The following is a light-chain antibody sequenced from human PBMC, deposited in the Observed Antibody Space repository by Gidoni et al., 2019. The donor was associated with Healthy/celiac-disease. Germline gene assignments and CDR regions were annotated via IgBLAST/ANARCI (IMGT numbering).Light chain of an antibody. V-gene: IGKV3-20*01. CDR2: GAS. CDR3: QQYGSSPEWT. Sequence: EIVLTQSPGTLSLSQGERATLSCRASQSVSSSYFAWYQQKPGQAPRLLNYGASSRATGIPDRFSGSGSGTYFTLTISRLEPEDFAVYYCQQYGSSPEWTFGQGTKVEIK. J-gene: IGKJ1*01. CDR1: QSVSSSY.